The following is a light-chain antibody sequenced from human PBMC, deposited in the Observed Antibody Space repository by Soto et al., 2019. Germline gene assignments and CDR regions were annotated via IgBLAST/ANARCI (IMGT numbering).Light chain of an antibody. Sequence: DIQLTQSPSTLSASVVDRVTITCRASQSISSWLAWYQQKPGKAPKLLIYDASSLESGVPSRFSGSGSGTEFTLTISSLQPDDFATYYCQQYNSYSWTFGPGTKVDIK. CDR2: DAS. CDR3: QQYNSYSWT. V-gene: IGKV1-5*01. J-gene: IGKJ1*01. CDR1: QSISSW.